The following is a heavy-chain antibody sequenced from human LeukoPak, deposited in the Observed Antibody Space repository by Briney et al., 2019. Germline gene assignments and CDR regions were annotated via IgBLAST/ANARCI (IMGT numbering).Heavy chain of an antibody. CDR1: GGSFSGYY. D-gene: IGHD1-26*01. Sequence: SETLSLTCAVYGGSFSGYYWSWIRQPPGKGLEWIGEINHSGSTNYNPSLKSRVTISVDTSKDQFSLKLSSVTAADTAVYYCARGTIVGALAYFDYWGQGTLVTVSS. CDR3: ARGTIVGALAYFDY. CDR2: INHSGST. J-gene: IGHJ4*02. V-gene: IGHV4-34*01.